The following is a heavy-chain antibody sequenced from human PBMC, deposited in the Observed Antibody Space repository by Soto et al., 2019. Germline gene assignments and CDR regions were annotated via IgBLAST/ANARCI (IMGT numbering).Heavy chain of an antibody. CDR2: IYYSGST. Sequence: SETLSLTCTVSGGSISSSSYYWGWIRQPPGKGLEWIGSIYYSGSTYYNPSLKSRVTISVDTSKNQFSLKLSSVTAADTAVYYCASHTVAGYYYYGMDVWGQGTTVT. D-gene: IGHD6-19*01. J-gene: IGHJ6*02. CDR1: GGSISSSSYY. CDR3: ASHTVAGYYYYGMDV. V-gene: IGHV4-39*01.